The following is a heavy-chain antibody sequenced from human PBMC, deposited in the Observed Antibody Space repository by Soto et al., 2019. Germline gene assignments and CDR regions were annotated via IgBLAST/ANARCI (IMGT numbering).Heavy chain of an antibody. CDR3: AKDRPPYYYDSSGSLLDAFDI. V-gene: IGHV3-30*18. CDR1: GFTFSSYG. J-gene: IGHJ3*02. CDR2: ISYDGSNK. D-gene: IGHD3-22*01. Sequence: GGSLRLSCVASGFTFSSYGMHWVRQAPGKRLEWVAVISYDGSNKYYADSVKGRFTISRDNSKNTLYLQMNSLRAEDTAVYYCAKDRPPYYYDSSGSLLDAFDIWGQGTMVTVSS.